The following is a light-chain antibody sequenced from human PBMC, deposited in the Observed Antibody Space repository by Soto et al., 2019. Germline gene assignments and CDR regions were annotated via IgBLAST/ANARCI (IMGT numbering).Light chain of an antibody. CDR2: GAS. Sequence: IVMTQSPATLSVSPGERATLSCRASQSVSSNLAWYQQKPGQAPRLLIYGASTRATGIPARFSGSGSGTEFTLTISSLQSEDFAVYYCQQYNNWPPPLTFGGGTKVEI. CDR1: QSVSSN. CDR3: QQYNNWPPPLT. V-gene: IGKV3-15*01. J-gene: IGKJ4*01.